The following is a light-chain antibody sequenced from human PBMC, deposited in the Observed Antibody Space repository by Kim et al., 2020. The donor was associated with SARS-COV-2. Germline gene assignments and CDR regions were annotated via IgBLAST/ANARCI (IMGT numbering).Light chain of an antibody. CDR3: QQYNNWPET. CDR1: QSVSNS. CDR2: GAS. J-gene: IGKJ1*01. V-gene: IGKV3-15*01. Sequence: SVSPGERATLSCRASQSVSNSLAWYQQKPGQAPRLLIYGASTRATGIPARFSGSGSRTEFTLTISSLQSEDFAVYYCQQYNNWPETFGQGTKLEI.